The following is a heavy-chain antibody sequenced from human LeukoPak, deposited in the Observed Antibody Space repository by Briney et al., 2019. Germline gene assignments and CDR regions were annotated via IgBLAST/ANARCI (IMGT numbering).Heavy chain of an antibody. J-gene: IGHJ4*02. V-gene: IGHV4-30-2*01. CDR1: GGSISSGGYS. CDR2: IYHSGST. D-gene: IGHD3-9*01. CDR3: ARTPGLRYFDWSRDY. Sequence: SQTLSLTCAVSGGSISSGGYSWSWIRQPPGKGLEWIGYIYHSGSTYYNPSLKSRVTISVGTSKNQFSLKLSSVTAADTAVYYCARTPGLRYFDWSRDYWGQGTLVTVSS.